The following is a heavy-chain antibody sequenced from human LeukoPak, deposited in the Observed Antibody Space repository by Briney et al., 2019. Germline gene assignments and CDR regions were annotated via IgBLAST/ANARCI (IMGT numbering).Heavy chain of an antibody. CDR2: LSGGGENT. CDR1: GFTFSSYA. Sequence: GGSLRLSCAASGFTFSSYAMTWVRQAPGKGLGWVSSLSGGGENTYYADSVKGRFTVSRDNSKSTLYLQMNSLRAEDTAVYYCAKEGPDYWGQGTLVTVSS. CDR3: AKEGPDY. V-gene: IGHV3-23*01. J-gene: IGHJ4*02.